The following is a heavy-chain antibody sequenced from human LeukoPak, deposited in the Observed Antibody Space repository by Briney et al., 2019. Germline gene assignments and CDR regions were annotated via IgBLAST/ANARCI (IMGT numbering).Heavy chain of an antibody. J-gene: IGHJ5*02. V-gene: IGHV4-61*02. D-gene: IGHD2-8*01. Sequence: SETLSLTSTVSGGSISSGSYYWSWIPQPAGKGLEWIGRIYTSGSTNYNPSLKSRVTISVDTSKNQFSLKLSSVTAADTAVYYCARSGLYPNNWFDPWGQGTLVTVSS. CDR2: IYTSGST. CDR3: ARSGLYPNNWFDP. CDR1: GGSISSGSYY.